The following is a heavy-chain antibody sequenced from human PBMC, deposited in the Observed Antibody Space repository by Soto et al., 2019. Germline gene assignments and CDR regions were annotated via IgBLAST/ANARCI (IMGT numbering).Heavy chain of an antibody. CDR3: ARESPHYDFWRGHYTYRGFDP. CDR2: ISAYNGNT. CDR1: VYTFTSYG. J-gene: IGHJ5*02. V-gene: IGHV1-18*04. Sequence: ASVKVSCKASVYTFTSYGISWVRQAPGQGLEWMGWISAYNGNTNYAQKLQGRVTMTTDTSTSTAYMELRSLRSDDTAVYYCARESPHYDFWRGHYTYRGFDPWGQGTLVTVSS. D-gene: IGHD3-3*01.